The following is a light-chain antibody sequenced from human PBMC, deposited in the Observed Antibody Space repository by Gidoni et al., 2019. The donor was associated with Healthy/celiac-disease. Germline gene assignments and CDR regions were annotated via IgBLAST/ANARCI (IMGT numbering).Light chain of an antibody. CDR1: QSISSN. V-gene: IGKV3-15*01. Sequence: PATLSVSRGERATLSCRASQSISSNLAWYQQKPGQAPRLLIYGASTRATGIPARFSGSGSGTEFTLTISSLQSEDFAVYYCQQYNSWPRTFGQGTKVEIK. CDR2: GAS. CDR3: QQYNSWPRT. J-gene: IGKJ1*01.